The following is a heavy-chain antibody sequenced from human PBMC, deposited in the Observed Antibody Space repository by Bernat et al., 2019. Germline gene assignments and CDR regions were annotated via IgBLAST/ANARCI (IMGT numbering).Heavy chain of an antibody. J-gene: IGHJ4*02. V-gene: IGHV3-23*01. D-gene: IGHD6-13*01. Sequence: EVQLLESGGGSIQPGGSLRLSCAASGFTLSNYAMSWVRQAPGKGLEWVSVITGGGGSTNYADSVKGRFTIPRDNSKNTLYLQMNSLRAEDTAVYYCAKQPAAAKGFYFDYWGQGTLVTVSS. CDR3: AKQPAAAKGFYFDY. CDR1: GFTLSNYA. CDR2: ITGGGGST.